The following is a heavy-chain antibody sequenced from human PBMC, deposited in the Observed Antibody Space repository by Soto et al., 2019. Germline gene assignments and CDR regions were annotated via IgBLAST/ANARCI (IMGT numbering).Heavy chain of an antibody. J-gene: IGHJ6*02. Sequence: QVQLQQSGPRLVKPSETLSLTCTVSSGPDRSHNWGWIRQPPGRGLEWIGYVYYTGDTAYNPAPRSRVSISADTSTNDNPLTLTSVTAADTAGYYCVIQGIDYLHGLVDVWGQGTTVSVSS. V-gene: IGHV4-59*08. CDR2: VYYTGDT. CDR3: VIQGIDYLHGLVDV. D-gene: IGHD3-16*01. CDR1: SGPDRSHN.